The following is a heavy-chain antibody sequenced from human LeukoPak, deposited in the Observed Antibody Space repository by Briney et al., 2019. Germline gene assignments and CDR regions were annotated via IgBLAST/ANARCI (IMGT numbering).Heavy chain of an antibody. J-gene: IGHJ6*02. D-gene: IGHD3-9*01. V-gene: IGHV3-23*01. Sequence: GGSLRLSCAASGFTFSSYAMSWVRQAPGKGLEWVSAISGSVGSTYYADSVKGRFTISRDNSKNTLYLQMNSLRAEDTAVYYCAKGAHYDILTGPTPGYGMDVWGQGTTVTVSS. CDR2: ISGSVGST. CDR3: AKGAHYDILTGPTPGYGMDV. CDR1: GFTFSSYA.